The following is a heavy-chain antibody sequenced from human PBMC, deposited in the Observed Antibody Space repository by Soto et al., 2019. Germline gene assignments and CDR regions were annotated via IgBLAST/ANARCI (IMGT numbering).Heavy chain of an antibody. V-gene: IGHV3-23*01. CDR3: ANPTVTLNAFDI. CDR1: GFTFSSYA. Sequence: GGSLRLSCAASGFTFSSYAMSWVRQAPGKGLEWVLAISGSGGSTYYADSVKGRFTISRDNSKNTLYLQMNSLRAEDTAVYYCANPTVTLNAFDIWGQGTMVTVSS. CDR2: ISGSGGST. J-gene: IGHJ3*02. D-gene: IGHD4-4*01.